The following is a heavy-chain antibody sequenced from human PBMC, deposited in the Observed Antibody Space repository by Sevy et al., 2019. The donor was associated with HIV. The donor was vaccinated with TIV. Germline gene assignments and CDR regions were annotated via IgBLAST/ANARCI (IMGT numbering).Heavy chain of an antibody. CDR1: GFTFSDHY. D-gene: IGHD6-13*01. V-gene: IGHV3-72*01. J-gene: IGHJ4*02. CDR3: ATHAGIAAAGRVFDY. Sequence: GGSLRLSCVASGFTFSDHYMEWVRQAPGKGLEWVGRTRKKADGYTTEYAASVKGRFTISRDESKNSLYVQMNSLKGEDTAVYYCATHAGIAAAGRVFDYWGQGTLVTVSS. CDR2: TRKKADGYTT.